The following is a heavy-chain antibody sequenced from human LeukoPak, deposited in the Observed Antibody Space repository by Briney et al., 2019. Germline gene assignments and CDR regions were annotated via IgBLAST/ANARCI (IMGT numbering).Heavy chain of an antibody. Sequence: GESLKISCKGSGYSFTTYWIGWVPQMPGKGLEWRWIIYPGDSDTRYSPSFQGQVTSSADKSISTAYLQWSSLKASDTAMYYCARHRPLYYGSGSYADYWGQGTLVTVSS. D-gene: IGHD3-10*01. CDR2: IYPGDSDT. V-gene: IGHV5-51*01. CDR1: GYSFTTYW. CDR3: ARHRPLYYGSGSYADY. J-gene: IGHJ4*02.